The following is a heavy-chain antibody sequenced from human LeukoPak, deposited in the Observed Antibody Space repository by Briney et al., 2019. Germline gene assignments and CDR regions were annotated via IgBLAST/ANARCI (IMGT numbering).Heavy chain of an antibody. CDR2: INSDRYRNTI. CDR3: ARDRDYAFDY. D-gene: IGHD4-17*01. CDR1: GFTFSSYA. J-gene: IGHJ4*02. Sequence: GGSLRLSCAASGFTFSSYAMSRVRQAPGKGLEWISYINSDRYRNTIYYADTVKGRFTISRDNAKSSLYLQLNSLRDEDTAIYYCARDRDYAFDYWGQGTLVTVSS. V-gene: IGHV3-48*02.